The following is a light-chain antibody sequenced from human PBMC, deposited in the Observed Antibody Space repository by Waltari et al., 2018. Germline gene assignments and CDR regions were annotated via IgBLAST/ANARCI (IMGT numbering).Light chain of an antibody. CDR2: AAS. V-gene: IGKV1-39*01. J-gene: IGKJ4*01. CDR3: QQSFNRPPT. CDR1: QSISGY. Sequence: DIDMTQSPSPLSASVGDRVTITCRASQSISGYLHWYQQKPGRAPRLLIFAASNLQSGVPSRFSGSGSGTDFTLTISSLQPEDFATYYCQQSFNRPPTFGGGTKVEVK.